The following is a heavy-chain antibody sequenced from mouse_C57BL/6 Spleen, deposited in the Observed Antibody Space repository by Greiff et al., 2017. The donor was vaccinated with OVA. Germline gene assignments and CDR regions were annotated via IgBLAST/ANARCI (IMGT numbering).Heavy chain of an antibody. D-gene: IGHD1-1*01. CDR1: GYTFTDHT. CDR3: ARAVITTGAGNDYFDD. V-gene: IGHV1-78*01. Sequence: VQLLQSDAELVKPGASVKISCKVSGYTFTDHTIHWMKQRPEQGLEWIGYIYPRDGSTKYNEKFKGKATLTADKSSSTAYMQLNSLTSEDSAVYFDARAVITTGAGNDYFDDWGQGTTLTVSS. J-gene: IGHJ2*01. CDR2: IYPRDGST.